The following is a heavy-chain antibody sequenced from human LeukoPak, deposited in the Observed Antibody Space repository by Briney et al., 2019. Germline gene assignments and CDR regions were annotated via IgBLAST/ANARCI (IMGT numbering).Heavy chain of an antibody. CDR2: IYYSGST. Sequence: PSETLSLTCTVSGGSISSYYWSWIRQPPGKGLEWIGYIYYSGSTNYNPSLKSRVTISVDTSKNQFSLKLSSVTAADTAVYYCARHFDITTFDDWGQGTLVTVSS. D-gene: IGHD3-3*01. CDR1: GGSISSYY. CDR3: ARHFDITTFDD. V-gene: IGHV4-59*08. J-gene: IGHJ4*02.